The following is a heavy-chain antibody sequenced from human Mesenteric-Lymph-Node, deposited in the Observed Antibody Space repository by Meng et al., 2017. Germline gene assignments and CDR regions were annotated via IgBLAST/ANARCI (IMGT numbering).Heavy chain of an antibody. V-gene: IGHV3-21*01. CDR1: RFTFSSYS. Sequence: EVQLVESGGGLVKPGGSLRLSCAASRFTFSSYSMNWVRQAPGKGLEWVSSITSSGRYIYYADSVKGRFTISRDNAKNPLYLQMNSLRVEDTAVYYCASNGGGSDYWGQGTLVTVSS. CDR3: ASNGGGSDY. J-gene: IGHJ4*02. D-gene: IGHD4-23*01. CDR2: ITSSGRYI.